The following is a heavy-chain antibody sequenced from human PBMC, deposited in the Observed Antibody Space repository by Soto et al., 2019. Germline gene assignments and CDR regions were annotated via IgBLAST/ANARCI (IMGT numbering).Heavy chain of an antibody. J-gene: IGHJ4*02. Sequence: PGGSLRLSCAASGFTFSSYAMSWVRQAPGKGLEWVSAISGSGGSTYYADSVKGRFTISRDNYKNTLYLQMNSLRAEDTAVYYCAKEEPRWYQLELGNFDYWGQGTLVTVSS. CDR2: ISGSGGST. CDR1: GFTFSSYA. CDR3: AKEEPRWYQLELGNFDY. V-gene: IGHV3-23*01. D-gene: IGHD2-15*01.